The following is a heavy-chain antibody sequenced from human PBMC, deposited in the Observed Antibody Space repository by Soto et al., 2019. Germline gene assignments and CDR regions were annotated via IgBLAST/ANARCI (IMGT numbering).Heavy chain of an antibody. V-gene: IGHV4-4*07. CDR3: ARGRSFRLVGVPLDS. CDR2: IYATGTT. J-gene: IGHJ4*02. CDR1: GASISGYY. Sequence: SETLSLTCTVSGASISGYYWSWIRKSAGKGLEWIGRIYATGTTDYNPSLKSRVMMSVDTSKKQFSLTLKSVTAADTAVYYCARGRSFRLVGVPLDSWGQGTLVTVSS. D-gene: IGHD3-16*02.